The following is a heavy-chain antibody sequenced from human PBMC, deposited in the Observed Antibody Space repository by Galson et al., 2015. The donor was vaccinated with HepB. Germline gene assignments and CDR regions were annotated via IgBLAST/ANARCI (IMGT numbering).Heavy chain of an antibody. D-gene: IGHD6-13*01. CDR3: AGKAAVTPGYLAY. J-gene: IGHJ4*02. CDR1: GGTLRNYG. V-gene: IGHV1-69*06. CDR2: INPVFGTA. Sequence: SCKASGGTLRNYGISWVRQAPGQGLEWMGGINPVFGTAHYAQKFQDRVTISANRSTNTAYMELTTLTSEDAAVYYCAGKAAVTPGYLAYWGQGTLVTV.